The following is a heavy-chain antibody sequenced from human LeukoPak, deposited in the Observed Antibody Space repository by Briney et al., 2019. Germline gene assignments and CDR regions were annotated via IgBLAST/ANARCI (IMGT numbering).Heavy chain of an antibody. J-gene: IGHJ6*03. V-gene: IGHV1-46*01. CDR1: GYTFSSYY. CDR3: ARRAGIFGVVTVYYYMDV. D-gene: IGHD3-3*01. CDR2: INSSGGST. Sequence: ASVKVSCKASGYTFSSYYMHWVRQAPGQGLEWMGTINSSGGSTRYAQKFQGRVTMTRDTSISTAYMELSRLRSDDTAVYYCARRAGIFGVVTVYYYMDVWGKGTTVTVSS.